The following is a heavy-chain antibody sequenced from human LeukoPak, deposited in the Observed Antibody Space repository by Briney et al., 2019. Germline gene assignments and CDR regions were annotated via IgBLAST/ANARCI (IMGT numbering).Heavy chain of an antibody. J-gene: IGHJ6*02. Sequence: GGSLRLSCAASGFTLSTYWMNWVRQAPGKGLVWVSRINGDGTSLTYADSVKGRFTVSRDNAKNTVYLQMNSLRAEDTAVYYCTRDLRMDYYYVDYYYYGMDVWGQGTTVTVSS. CDR3: TRDLRMDYYYVDYYYYGMDV. V-gene: IGHV3-74*03. CDR1: GFTLSTYW. D-gene: IGHD3-10*02. CDR2: INGDGTSL.